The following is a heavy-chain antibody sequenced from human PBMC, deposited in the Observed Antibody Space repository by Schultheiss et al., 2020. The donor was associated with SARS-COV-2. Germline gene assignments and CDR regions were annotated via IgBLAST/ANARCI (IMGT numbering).Heavy chain of an antibody. J-gene: IGHJ1*01. CDR2: ISGGST. CDR1: GFTVSSNE. CDR3: ARAPLTVTTAEYFQH. D-gene: IGHD4-17*01. V-gene: IGHV3-38*02. Sequence: ESLKISCAASGFTVSSNEMSWIRQAPGKGLEWVSSISGGSTYYADSRKGRFTISRDNSKNTLYLQMNSLRAEDTAVYYCARAPLTVTTAEYFQHWGQGTLVTVSS.